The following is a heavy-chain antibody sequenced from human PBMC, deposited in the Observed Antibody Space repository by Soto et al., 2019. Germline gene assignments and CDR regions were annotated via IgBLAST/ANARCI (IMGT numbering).Heavy chain of an antibody. CDR2: IYYSGDT. V-gene: IGHV4-31*03. Sequence: PSETLSLTCSVSGGSISSGGYRWSWIRQHPGKGLEWIGYIYYSGDTYYNPSLKSRVTISVDTSKNQFSLRLSAVTVADTAVYYCARGRIVAAQSGWFDPWGQGTLVTVSS. CDR3: ARGRIVAAQSGWFDP. D-gene: IGHD6-6*01. CDR1: GGSISSGGYR. J-gene: IGHJ5*02.